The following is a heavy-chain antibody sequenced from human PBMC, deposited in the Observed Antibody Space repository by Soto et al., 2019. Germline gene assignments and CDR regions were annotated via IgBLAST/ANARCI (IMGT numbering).Heavy chain of an antibody. V-gene: IGHV3-73*01. J-gene: IGHJ6*02. D-gene: IGHD4-17*01. CDR2: IRSKANSYAT. CDR1: GFTFSGSA. Sequence: GGSLRLSCAASGFTFSGSAMHWVRQASGKGLEWVGRIRSKANSYATAYAASVKGRFTISRDDSKNTAYLQMNSLKTEDTAVYYCTRHVGDYGDYAYYGMDVWGQGTTVTVSS. CDR3: TRHVGDYGDYAYYGMDV.